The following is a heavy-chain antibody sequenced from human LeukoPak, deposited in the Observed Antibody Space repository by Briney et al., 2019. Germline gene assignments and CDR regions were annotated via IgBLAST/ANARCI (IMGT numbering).Heavy chain of an antibody. CDR3: ATSTHYDILTGFDY. V-gene: IGHV4-34*01. D-gene: IGHD3-9*01. Sequence: SETLSLTCAVYGGSFSGYYWSWIRQPPGKGLEWIGEINHSGSTNYNPSLKSRVTISVDTSKNQFSLKLSSVTAADTAVYYCATSTHYDILTGFDYWGQGTLVTVSS. CDR1: GGSFSGYY. J-gene: IGHJ4*02. CDR2: INHSGST.